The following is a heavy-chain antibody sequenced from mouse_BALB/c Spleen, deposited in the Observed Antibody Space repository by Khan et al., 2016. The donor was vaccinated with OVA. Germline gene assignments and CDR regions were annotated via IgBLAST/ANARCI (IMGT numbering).Heavy chain of an antibody. D-gene: IGHD2-2*01. Sequence: VQLKQSGTVLARPGTSVKMSCKASGYTFTSYWMHWVKQRPGLGLEWIGAIYPGNSDTSYNQKVKGKAKLTAVTSTSTSYMEISSLRNEASAVDDCTRFGYLCASWGQGTLVTVSA. J-gene: IGHJ3*01. V-gene: IGHV1-5*01. CDR1: GYTFTSYW. CDR3: TRFGYLCAS. CDR2: IYPGNSDT.